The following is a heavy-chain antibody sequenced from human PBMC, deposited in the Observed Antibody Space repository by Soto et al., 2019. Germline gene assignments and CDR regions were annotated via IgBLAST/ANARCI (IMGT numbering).Heavy chain of an antibody. V-gene: IGHV1-3*01. Sequence: ASVKVSCKASGYTFTSYAMHWVRQAPGQRLEWMGWINAGNGNTKYSQKFQGRVTITRDTSASTAYMEMSSLRSEDTAVYYCARDGVGRSPFLASGGREPLVPFSS. D-gene: IGHD1-26*01. CDR3: ARDGVGRSPFLAS. CDR1: GYTFTSYA. J-gene: IGHJ4*02. CDR2: INAGNGNT.